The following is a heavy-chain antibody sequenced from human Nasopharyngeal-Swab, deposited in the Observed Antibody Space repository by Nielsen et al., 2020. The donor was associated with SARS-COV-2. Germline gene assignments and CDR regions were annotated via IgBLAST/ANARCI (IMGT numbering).Heavy chain of an antibody. V-gene: IGHV3-49*04. CDR2: IRSKAYGGTT. Sequence: GGSLRLSCTASGFTFGDYAMSWVRQAPGKGLEWVGFIRSKAYGGTTEYAASVKGRFTISRDDSKSIAYLQMNSLKTEDTAVYYCTRDLPPLYYYYYGMDVWGQGTTVTVSS. CDR3: TRDLPPLYYYYYGMDV. CDR1: GFTFGDYA. J-gene: IGHJ6*02.